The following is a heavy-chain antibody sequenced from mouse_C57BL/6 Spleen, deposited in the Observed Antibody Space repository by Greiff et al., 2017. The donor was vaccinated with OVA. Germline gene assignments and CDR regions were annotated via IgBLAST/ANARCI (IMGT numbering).Heavy chain of an antibody. V-gene: IGHV1-4*01. D-gene: IGHD2-4*01. CDR3: ARSDYDDGSGEY. Sequence: QVQLQQSGAELARPGASVKMSCKASGYTFTSYTMHWVKQRPGQGLEWIGYINPSSGYTKYNQKFKDKATLTADKSSSTAYMQLSSLTSEDSAVYYCARSDYDDGSGEYWGQGTTLTVSS. CDR1: GYTFTSYT. J-gene: IGHJ2*01. CDR2: INPSSGYT.